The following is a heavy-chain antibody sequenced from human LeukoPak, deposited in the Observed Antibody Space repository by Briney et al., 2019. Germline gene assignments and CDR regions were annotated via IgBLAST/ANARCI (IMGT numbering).Heavy chain of an antibody. D-gene: IGHD4-23*01. CDR1: GFTFSSYA. CDR3: ARVARATVVTQPPDY. Sequence: GRSLRLSCAASGFTFSSYAMHWVRQAPGKGLEWVSYISSSSSTIYYADSVKGRFTISRDNAKNSLYLQMNSLRAEDTAVYYCARVARATVVTQPPDYWGQGTLVTVSS. CDR2: ISSSSSTI. V-gene: IGHV3-48*01. J-gene: IGHJ4*02.